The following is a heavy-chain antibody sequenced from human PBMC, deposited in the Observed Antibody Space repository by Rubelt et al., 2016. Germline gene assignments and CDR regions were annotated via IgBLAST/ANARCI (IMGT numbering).Heavy chain of an antibody. CDR1: GGSISSYY. J-gene: IGHJ4*02. D-gene: IGHD3-22*01. Sequence: QVQLQESGPGLVKPSETLSLTCTVSGGSISSYYWSWIRQPAGKGLEWIGRLYTSGSTNYNPSLKSRVTISVDTSKNQFSLKLSAVTAADTAVYYCARHFQITGYYDSSGYYYFDYWGQGTLVTVSS. V-gene: IGHV4-4*07. CDR3: ARHFQITGYYDSSGYYYFDY. CDR2: LYTSGST.